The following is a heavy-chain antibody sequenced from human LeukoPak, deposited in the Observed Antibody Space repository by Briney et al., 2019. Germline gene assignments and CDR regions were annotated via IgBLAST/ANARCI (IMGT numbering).Heavy chain of an antibody. CDR2: IYYSGGT. D-gene: IGHD2-21*02. CDR3: ARHGAYCGGDCPGYFDL. Sequence: SETLSLTCTVSGGSISGYYWSWIRQPPGKGLEWIGYIYYSGGTNYSPSLKSRITISVDTSKNQFSLKLSSVTAADTAVYYCARHGAYCGGDCPGYFDLWGRGTLVTVSS. CDR1: GGSISGYY. J-gene: IGHJ2*01. V-gene: IGHV4-59*08.